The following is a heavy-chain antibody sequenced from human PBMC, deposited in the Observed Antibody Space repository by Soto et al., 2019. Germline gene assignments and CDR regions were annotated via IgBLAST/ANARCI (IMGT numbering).Heavy chain of an antibody. V-gene: IGHV1-69*13. Sequence: GASVKVSCKASGGTFSSYAISWVRQAPGQGLEWMGGIIPIFGTANYAQKFQGRVTITADESTSTAYMELSSLRSEDTAVYYCARVALYGYNPHFDYWGQGTLVTVSS. D-gene: IGHD5-12*01. CDR3: ARVALYGYNPHFDY. CDR2: IIPIFGTA. CDR1: GGTFSSYA. J-gene: IGHJ4*02.